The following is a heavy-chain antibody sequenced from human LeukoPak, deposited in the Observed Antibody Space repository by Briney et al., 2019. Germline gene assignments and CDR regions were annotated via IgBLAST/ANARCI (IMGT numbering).Heavy chain of an antibody. CDR1: GYTFTSYD. CDR2: MNPNSGNT. Sequence: ASVKVSCKASGYTFTSYDINWVRQAAGQGLEWMGWMNPNSGNTGYAQKFQGRVTMTRNTSISTAYMELSSLRSEDTAVYYCARVDGDYLPYYFDYWGQGTLVTVSS. CDR3: ARVDGDYLPYYFDY. D-gene: IGHD4-17*01. J-gene: IGHJ4*02. V-gene: IGHV1-8*01.